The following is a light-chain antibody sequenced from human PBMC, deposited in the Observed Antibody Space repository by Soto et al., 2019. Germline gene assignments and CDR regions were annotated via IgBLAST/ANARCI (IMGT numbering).Light chain of an antibody. Sequence: EIVMTKSPATLSWSPGERATLSCRASHSVSSYLAWYKQKPGQAPRLLIDGASNRATGIPARCSGGGSGADFTITISSLEHEDFAVCYYQHNSTWSTFGQGTRLEIK. V-gene: IGKV3-11*01. J-gene: IGKJ5*01. CDR2: GAS. CDR3: QHNSTWST. CDR1: HSVSSY.